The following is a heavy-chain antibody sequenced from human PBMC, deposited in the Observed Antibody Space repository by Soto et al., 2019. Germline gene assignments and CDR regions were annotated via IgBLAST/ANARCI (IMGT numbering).Heavy chain of an antibody. J-gene: IGHJ4*02. CDR1: GYTLTMYQ. D-gene: IGHD6-19*01. CDR2: ISPGDHGT. V-gene: IGHV1-3*01. CDR3: ARDSLAVAGSFRDY. Sequence: ASVKVSCKASGYTLTMYQIHWLRQAPGQRLEWVGWISPGDHGTRYSRKLSGRVTLTWDTSAATAFMELRSLTPEDTAVYYCARDSLAVAGSFRDYWGQGTLVTVSS.